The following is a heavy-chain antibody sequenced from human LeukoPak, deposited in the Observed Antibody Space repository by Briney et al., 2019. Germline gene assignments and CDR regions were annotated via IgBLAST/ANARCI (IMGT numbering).Heavy chain of an antibody. CDR1: GGSISSSNW. J-gene: IGHJ3*02. CDR2: IYHSGST. V-gene: IGHV4-4*02. D-gene: IGHD3-22*01. CDR3: ARIVIDYYDRVYAFDI. Sequence: SGTLSLTCAVSGGSISSSNWWSWVRQPPGKGLEWIGEIYHSGSTNYNPSLKSRVTISVDKSKNQFSLKLSSVTAADTAVYYCARIVIDYYDRVYAFDIWGQGTMVTVSS.